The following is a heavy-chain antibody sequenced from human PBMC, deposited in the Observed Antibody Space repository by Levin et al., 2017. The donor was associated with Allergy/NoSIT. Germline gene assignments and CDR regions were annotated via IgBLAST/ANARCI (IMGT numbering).Heavy chain of an antibody. J-gene: IGHJ6*02. CDR2: ISSSSSYI. CDR3: ARDGLYDILTGYLYYYYGMDV. D-gene: IGHD3-9*01. CDR1: GFTFSSYS. Sequence: GESLKISCAASGFTFSSYSMNWVRQAPGKGLEWVSSISSSSSYIYYADSVKGRFTISRDNAKNSLYLQMNSLRAEDTAVYYCARDGLYDILTGYLYYYYGMDVWGQGTTVTVSS. V-gene: IGHV3-21*01.